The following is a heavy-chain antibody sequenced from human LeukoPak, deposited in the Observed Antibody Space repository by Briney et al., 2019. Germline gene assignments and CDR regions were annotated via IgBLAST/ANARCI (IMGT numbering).Heavy chain of an antibody. CDR2: ISSSSSYI. D-gene: IGHD3-9*01. V-gene: IGHV3-21*01. J-gene: IGHJ4*02. CDR1: GFTFSSYS. CDR3: ARGYRRDDILTGYYGDYSDY. Sequence: GGSLRLSCAASGFTFSSYSMNWVRQAPGKGLEWVSSISSSSSYIYYADSVKGRFTISRDNAKNSLYLQMNSLRAEDTAVYYCARGYRRDDILTGYYGDYSDYWGQGTLVTVSS.